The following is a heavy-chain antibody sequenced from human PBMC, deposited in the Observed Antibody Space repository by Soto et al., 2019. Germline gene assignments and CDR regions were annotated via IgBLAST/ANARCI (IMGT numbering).Heavy chain of an antibody. CDR1: XGSISNYY. CDR3: ARLKLADTGNYGEFDY. Sequence: SETLSLTCTVSXGSISNYYWTWIRQPPGKGLDWIGYIHHSGGITYNPSLKNRVTISVDMSKNLFSLKLNSVTAADTAVYYCARLKLADTGNYGEFDYWGQGALVTVSS. CDR2: IHHSGGI. V-gene: IGHV4-59*01. J-gene: IGHJ4*02. D-gene: IGHD3-9*01.